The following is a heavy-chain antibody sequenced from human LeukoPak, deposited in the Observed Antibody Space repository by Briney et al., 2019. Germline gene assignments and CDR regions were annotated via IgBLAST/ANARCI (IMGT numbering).Heavy chain of an antibody. CDR1: GGTFSSYA. Sequence: SVKVSCKASGGTFSSYAISWVRQAPGQGLEWMGGIIPIFGTANYAQKFQGRVTITADKSTSTAYMELSSLRSEDTAVYYCARGLWFGDENPPYFDYWGQGTLVTVSS. CDR3: ARGLWFGDENPPYFDY. J-gene: IGHJ4*02. V-gene: IGHV1-69*06. CDR2: IIPIFGTA. D-gene: IGHD3-10*01.